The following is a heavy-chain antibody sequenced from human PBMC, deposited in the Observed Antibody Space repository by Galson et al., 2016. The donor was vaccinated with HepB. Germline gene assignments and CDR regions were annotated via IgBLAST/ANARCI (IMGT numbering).Heavy chain of an antibody. CDR2: IDGPTPNT. CDR3: AKESSSTWYLFVDY. Sequence: SLRLSCAASGFTFRHYALSWVRQAPGKGLEWVSHIDGPTPNTHYADSVRGRFSIYRDNSKNTLYLQMNSLRAEDTAVYYCAKESSSTWYLFVDYWRRGARVTISS. J-gene: IGHJ4*02. V-gene: IGHV3-23*01. CDR1: GFTFRHYA. D-gene: IGHD6-13*01.